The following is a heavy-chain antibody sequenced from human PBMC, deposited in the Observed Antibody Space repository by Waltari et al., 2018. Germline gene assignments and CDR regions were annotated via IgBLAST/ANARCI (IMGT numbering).Heavy chain of an antibody. D-gene: IGHD4-17*01. CDR1: GFTFSSYS. V-gene: IGHV3-48*01. J-gene: IGHJ4*02. Sequence: EVQLVESGGGLVQPGGSLRLSCAASGFTFSSYSMNWVRQAPGKGLELVSYISSSTSTIYYADSVKGRFTISRDNAKNSLSLQMNSLRAEDTAVYYCARDLYGDYAIDYWGQGTLVTVSS. CDR3: ARDLYGDYAIDY. CDR2: ISSSTSTI.